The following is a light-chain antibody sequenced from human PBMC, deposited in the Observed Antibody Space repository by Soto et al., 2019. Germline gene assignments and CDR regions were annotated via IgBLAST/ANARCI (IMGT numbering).Light chain of an antibody. V-gene: IGKV1-39*02. CDR1: RTINTY. Sequence: DVRITQSPSSLSSSVLHPITITCLASRTINTYLNWFQQKPGEPHRILIYGAYTLHDGVKSRFSGSGSGADFTLTIRSMQSEDFAVYYCKKYNNWHLNFGGGNKVDIK. CDR2: GAY. J-gene: IGKJ4*01. CDR3: KKYNNWHLN.